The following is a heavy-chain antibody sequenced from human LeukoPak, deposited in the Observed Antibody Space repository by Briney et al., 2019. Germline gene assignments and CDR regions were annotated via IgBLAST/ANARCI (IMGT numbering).Heavy chain of an antibody. CDR1: GSTVSSNY. Sequence: PGGSLRLSCAASGSTVSSNYMSWVRQAPGKGLEWVSVIYSGGSTYYADSVKGRFTISRDNSKNTLYLQVNSLRAEDTAVYYCARDPLAQDYDGDYWGQGTLVTVSS. D-gene: IGHD4-23*01. V-gene: IGHV3-66*02. CDR3: ARDPLAQDYDGDY. CDR2: IYSGGST. J-gene: IGHJ4*02.